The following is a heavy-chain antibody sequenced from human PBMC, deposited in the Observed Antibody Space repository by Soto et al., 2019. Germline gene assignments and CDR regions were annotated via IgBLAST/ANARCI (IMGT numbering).Heavy chain of an antibody. CDR2: INPNSGGT. CDR1: GYTFTGYY. D-gene: IGHD2-2*02. Sequence: ASVKVSCKASGYTFTGYYMHWVRQAPGQGLEWMGWINPNSGGTNYAQKFQGRVTMTRDTSISTAYMELSRLRSDDTAVYYCARSLYCSSTSCYTWLGVNDFDIWGQGTMVT. V-gene: IGHV1-2*02. CDR3: ARSLYCSSTSCYTWLGVNDFDI. J-gene: IGHJ3*02.